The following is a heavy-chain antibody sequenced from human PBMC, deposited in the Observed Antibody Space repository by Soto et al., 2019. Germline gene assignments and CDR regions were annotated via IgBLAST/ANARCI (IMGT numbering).Heavy chain of an antibody. J-gene: IGHJ5*02. Sequence: GASVKVSCKASGYTFTGYYMHWVRQAPGQGLEWMGWINPNSGGTNYAQKFQGWVTMTRDTSISTAYMELSRLRSDDTAVYYCARGARAYGSSWSHPGLHWFAPWGQGTLVTVSS. CDR3: ARGARAYGSSWSHPGLHWFAP. V-gene: IGHV1-2*04. CDR2: INPNSGGT. CDR1: GYTFTGYY. D-gene: IGHD6-13*01.